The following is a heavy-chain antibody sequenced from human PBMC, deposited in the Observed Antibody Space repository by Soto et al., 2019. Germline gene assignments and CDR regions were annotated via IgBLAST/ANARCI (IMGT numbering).Heavy chain of an antibody. D-gene: IGHD3-10*01. Sequence: SETLSLTCIVSGDSISSLGYFWDWIRQPPGEAMEWIGNIHYRRGTYYNPSLKSRVTMSVDTSKNQFSLKLSSVTAADTALYFCARHSDSGQDRIYFDYWTQGILVTVSS. V-gene: IGHV4-39*01. CDR2: IHYRRGT. CDR3: ARHSDSGQDRIYFDY. CDR1: GDSISSLGYF. J-gene: IGHJ4*02.